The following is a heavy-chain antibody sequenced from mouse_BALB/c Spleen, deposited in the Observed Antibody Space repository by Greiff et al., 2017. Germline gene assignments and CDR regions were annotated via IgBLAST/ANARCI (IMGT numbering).Heavy chain of an antibody. D-gene: IGHD2-14*01. J-gene: IGHJ2*01. CDR1: GYAFSSSW. CDR2: IYPGDGDT. CDR3: ARFYYRYEGDY. V-gene: IGHV1-82*01. Sequence: VQRVESGPELVKPGASVKISCKASGYAFSSSWMNWVKQRPGQGLEWIGRIYPGDGDTNYNGKFKGKATLTADESSSTAYMQLSSLTSVDSAVYFCARFYYRYEGDYWGQGTTLTVSS.